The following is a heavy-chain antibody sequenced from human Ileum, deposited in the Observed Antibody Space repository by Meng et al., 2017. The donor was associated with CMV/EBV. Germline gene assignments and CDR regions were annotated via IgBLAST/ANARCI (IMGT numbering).Heavy chain of an antibody. Sequence: SVKVSCKASGGTFNSFTINWVRQAPGHGLEWMGGIIPIFGTTRYAQKFQGRVAITTDESTNTAYMELSSLTSDDTAVYYCTQTSGRNCRSGSCYSFDYWGQGTLVTVSS. J-gene: IGHJ4*02. CDR1: GGTFNSFT. D-gene: IGHD2-15*01. CDR2: IIPIFGTT. CDR3: TQTSGRNCRSGSCYSFDY. V-gene: IGHV1-69*05.